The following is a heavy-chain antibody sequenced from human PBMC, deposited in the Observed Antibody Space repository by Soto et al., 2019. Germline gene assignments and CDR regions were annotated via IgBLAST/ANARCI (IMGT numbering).Heavy chain of an antibody. D-gene: IGHD1-26*01. V-gene: IGHV5-51*01. Sequence: GESLTNYCKGSGYSFTSYWIGWVSQMPGKGLEWMGIIYPGDSDTRYSPSFQGQVTISADKSISTAYLQWSSLKASDTAMYYCAIPLGIVGASPHDYWGQGTLVTVSS. J-gene: IGHJ4*02. CDR1: GYSFTSYW. CDR2: IYPGDSDT. CDR3: AIPLGIVGASPHDY.